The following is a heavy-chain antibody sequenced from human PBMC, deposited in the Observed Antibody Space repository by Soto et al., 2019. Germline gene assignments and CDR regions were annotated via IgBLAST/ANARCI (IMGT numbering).Heavy chain of an antibody. Sequence: PSETLSLTCTVSGGSISSYYWSWIRQPPGKGLEWIGYIYYSGSTNYNPSLKSRVTISVDTSKNQFSLKLSSVTAADTAVYYCARVLGDMRYYYGMDVWGQGTTVTVSS. CDR1: GGSISSYY. D-gene: IGHD2-15*01. V-gene: IGHV4-59*01. CDR2: IYYSGST. CDR3: ARVLGDMRYYYGMDV. J-gene: IGHJ6*02.